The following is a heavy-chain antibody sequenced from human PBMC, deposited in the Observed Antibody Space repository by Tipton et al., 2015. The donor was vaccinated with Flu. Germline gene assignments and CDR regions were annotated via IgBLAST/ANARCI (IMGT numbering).Heavy chain of an antibody. CDR3: ARSTYYYGSGSSDY. CDR1: GDSIRSSNYY. V-gene: IGHV4-39*07. Sequence: LRLSCTVSGDSIRSSNYYWGWIRQPPGKGLEWIGCISHSGRTYYNPSLKSRVTISVDTAKNQFSQRLSSVTVADTAVYYCARSTYYYGSGSSDYWGQGTLVNVS. CDR2: ISHSGRT. D-gene: IGHD3-10*01. J-gene: IGHJ4*02.